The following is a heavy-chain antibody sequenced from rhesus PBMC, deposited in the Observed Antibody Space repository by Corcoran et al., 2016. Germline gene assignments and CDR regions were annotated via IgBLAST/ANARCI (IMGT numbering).Heavy chain of an antibody. J-gene: IGHJ3*01. CDR1: GASISSNS. Sequence: QVQLQESGPGLVKPSETLPLTCAVSGASISSNSWSWIRPAPGKGLEWIGRFYGSGGSTDYNPSLKSRVTISIDTSKNQFSLKLSSVTAADTAVYYCARERGGIYYSGSPRGGSDAFDFWGQGLRVTVSS. CDR2: FYGSGGST. V-gene: IGHV4S2*01. CDR3: ARERGGIYYSGSPRGGSDAFDF. D-gene: IGHD3-16*01.